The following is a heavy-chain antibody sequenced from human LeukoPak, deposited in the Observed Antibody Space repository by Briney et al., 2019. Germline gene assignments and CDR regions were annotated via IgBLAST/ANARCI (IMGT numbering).Heavy chain of an antibody. V-gene: IGHV4-61*02. CDR3: ARDNGDYVVDY. CDR2: IYTSGST. J-gene: IGHJ4*02. CDR1: GGSISSGSYY. Sequence: PSQTLSLTCTVSGGSISSGSYYWSWIRQPAGKGLEWIGRIYTSGSTNYNPSLKSRVTISVDTSKNQFSLKLSSVTAADTAVYYRARDNGDYVVDYWGQGTLLTVSS. D-gene: IGHD4-17*01.